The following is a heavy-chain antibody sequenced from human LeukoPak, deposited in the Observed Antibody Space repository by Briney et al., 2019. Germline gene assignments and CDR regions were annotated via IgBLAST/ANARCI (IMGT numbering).Heavy chain of an antibody. J-gene: IGHJ4*02. CDR2: IGATGYST. CDR3: AKNSARTSVTTGLSY. D-gene: IGHD4-17*01. V-gene: IGHV3-23*01. CDR1: GFAFSSYA. Sequence: GGSLRLSCATSGFAFSSYAMTWVRQAPGKGLEWVSAIGATGYSTYYRDSVKGRFTVSRDNSKNTLYLQMNSLRAEDTATYYCAKNSARTSVTTGLSYWGQGTLVTVSS.